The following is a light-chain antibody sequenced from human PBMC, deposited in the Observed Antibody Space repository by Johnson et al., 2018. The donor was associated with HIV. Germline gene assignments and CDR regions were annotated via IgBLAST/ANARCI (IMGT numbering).Light chain of an antibody. Sequence: QSVLTQPPSVSAAPGQKVTISCSGSSSNIGNNYVSWYQQLPGTAPKLLIYENNKRPSGIPDRFSGSQSGTSATLGITGLQTGAEADYYCGTWDSSLSAGGYVFGTGTKVTVL. CDR3: GTWDSSLSAGGYV. V-gene: IGLV1-51*02. CDR2: ENN. CDR1: SSNIGNNY. J-gene: IGLJ1*01.